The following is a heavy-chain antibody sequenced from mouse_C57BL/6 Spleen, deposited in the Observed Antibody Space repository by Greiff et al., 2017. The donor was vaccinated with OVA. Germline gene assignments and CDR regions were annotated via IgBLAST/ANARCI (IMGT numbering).Heavy chain of an antibody. CDR2: IDPSDSYT. CDR1: GYTFTSYW. Sequence: QVQLQQPGAELVKPGAPVKLSCKASGYTFTSYWMQWVKQRPGQGLEWIGEIDPSDSYTNYNQKFKGKATLTVDTSSSTAYMQLSSLTSEDSAVYYCARGRWFAYWGQGTLVTVSA. V-gene: IGHV1-50*01. CDR3: ARGRWFAY. J-gene: IGHJ3*01.